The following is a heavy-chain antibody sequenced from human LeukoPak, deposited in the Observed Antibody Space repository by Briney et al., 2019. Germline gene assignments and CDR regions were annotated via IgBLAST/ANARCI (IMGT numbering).Heavy chain of an antibody. J-gene: IGHJ4*02. Sequence: ASVKVSCKASGYNFNDYYIYWVRQAPGHGLESMGYIHPDGGSTNYAQKFQGRVTMTSDMSTNTVYMELRSLRSEDTAMYYCARAFNSIQPLDYWGQGTLVTVSS. V-gene: IGHV1-46*02. D-gene: IGHD4-11*01. CDR2: IHPDGGST. CDR1: GYNFNDYY. CDR3: ARAFNSIQPLDY.